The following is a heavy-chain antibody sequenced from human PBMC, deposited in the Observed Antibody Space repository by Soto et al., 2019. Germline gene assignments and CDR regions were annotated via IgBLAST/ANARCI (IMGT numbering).Heavy chain of an antibody. D-gene: IGHD2-15*01. J-gene: IGHJ5*02. CDR2: INPDNGNT. Sequence: ASVKVSCKASGYTFTRYTMNWVRQAPGQRLEWMGWINPDNGNTKSSQKFQDRVIITRDTSASTAYMDLSSLRSEDTAVYYCARGIATGQLDPWGQGTQVTVSS. CDR3: ARGIATGQLDP. CDR1: GYTFTRYT. V-gene: IGHV1-3*01.